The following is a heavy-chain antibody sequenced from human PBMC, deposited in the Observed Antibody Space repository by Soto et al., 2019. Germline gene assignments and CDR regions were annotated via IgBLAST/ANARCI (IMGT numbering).Heavy chain of an antibody. D-gene: IGHD3-16*01. V-gene: IGHV3-7*01. CDR2: INQDTSYR. J-gene: IGHJ4*02. CDR1: GFRFSSYW. Sequence: GGSLRLSCVASGFRFSSYWMTWVRQAPGKGLEWVAIINQDTSYRYYVDSVEGRFTISRDNAKSSVYLQMNSLRAEDTALHYCAKVGYNDWDFDRWGQGTLVT. CDR3: AKVGYNDWDFDR.